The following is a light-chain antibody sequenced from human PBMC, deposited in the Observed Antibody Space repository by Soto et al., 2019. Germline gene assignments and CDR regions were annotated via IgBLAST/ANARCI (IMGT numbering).Light chain of an antibody. Sequence: IQLTQSPSSLSASVGNRVTITCRASQGISNYLAWYQQRPGKAPKLLIYAASTLQTGVPSRFSGSGSGTEFTLTISSLQPEDFATYHCQQLTSYPRSTFGQGTRLENK. CDR2: AAS. V-gene: IGKV1-9*01. J-gene: IGKJ5*01. CDR3: QQLTSYPRST. CDR1: QGISNY.